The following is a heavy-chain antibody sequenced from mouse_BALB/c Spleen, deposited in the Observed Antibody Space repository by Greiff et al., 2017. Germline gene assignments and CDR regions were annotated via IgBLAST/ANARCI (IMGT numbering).Heavy chain of an antibody. CDR2: ISSGDSN. J-gene: IGHJ4*01. Sequence: EVQLVESGGGLVKPGGSLKLSCAASGFTFSSYAMSWVRQTPEKRLEWVASISSGDSNYYPDSVKGRFTISRDNARNILYQQMNSLRSEDTAMYYCAETDYYDSSDYAMDYWGQGTSVTVSS. V-gene: IGHV5-6-5*01. CDR3: AETDYYDSSDYAMDY. D-gene: IGHD1-1*01. CDR1: GFTFSSYA.